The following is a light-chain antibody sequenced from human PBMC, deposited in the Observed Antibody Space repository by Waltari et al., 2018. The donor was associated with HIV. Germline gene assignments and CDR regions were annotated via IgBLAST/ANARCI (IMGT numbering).Light chain of an antibody. CDR1: HSILYNSNNNSY. CDR2: WAS. CDR3: QQYFSTPPT. V-gene: IGKV4-1*01. Sequence: DIVLPQSPDSPAVSLGERATVNCRSTHSILYNSNNNSYLGWYQQKPGQPPKLLIDWASTRASGTPDRFTGSGSGTDFALTISSLQAEDAAVYYCQQYFSTPPTFGQGTKVEIK. J-gene: IGKJ1*01.